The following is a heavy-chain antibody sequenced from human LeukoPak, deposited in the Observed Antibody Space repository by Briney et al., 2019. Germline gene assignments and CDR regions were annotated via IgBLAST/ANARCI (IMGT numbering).Heavy chain of an antibody. J-gene: IGHJ4*02. V-gene: IGHV4-30-2*01. Sequence: PSETLSLTCAVSGGSISSGGYSWRWIRQPPGRGLEWIGYIYHSGSTYYSPSLESRVTISLDRSKNQFSLKLSSVTAADTAVYYCASGYPDPYYFDYWGQGTLVTVSS. CDR2: IYHSGST. CDR1: GGSISSGGYS. CDR3: ASGYPDPYYFDY. D-gene: IGHD5-12*01.